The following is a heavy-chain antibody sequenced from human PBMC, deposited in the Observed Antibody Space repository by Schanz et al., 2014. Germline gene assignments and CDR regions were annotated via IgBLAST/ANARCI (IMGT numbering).Heavy chain of an antibody. D-gene: IGHD6-13*01. CDR1: EFTFSSYK. CDR2: ISSSGSYI. CDR3: ARVRRRIATPSTPSFRNYYYYAMDV. V-gene: IGHV3-21*01. Sequence: EVQLVESGGYLVQPGGSLRLSCEASEFTFSSYKMNWVRQAPGKGLEWVSSISSSGSYIHYADSVKGRFTISRDNAKNTLYLQMNSLRAEDTSVYFCARVRRRIATPSTPSFRNYYYYAMDVWGQGTLVTVSS. J-gene: IGHJ6*02.